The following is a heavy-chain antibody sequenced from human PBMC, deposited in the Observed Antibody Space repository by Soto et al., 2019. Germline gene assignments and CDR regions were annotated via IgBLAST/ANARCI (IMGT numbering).Heavy chain of an antibody. J-gene: IGHJ6*02. Sequence: SKTLSLTCAISRDSVSSNSAAWNWIRQSPSRGLEWLGRTYYRSKWYNDYAVSVKSRITINPDTSKNQFSLQLNSVTPEDTAVYYCARDPWLQGYYYYGMDVWGQGTTFTVS. V-gene: IGHV6-1*01. CDR2: TYYRSKWYN. CDR3: ARDPWLQGYYYYGMDV. D-gene: IGHD5-12*01. CDR1: RDSVSSNSAA.